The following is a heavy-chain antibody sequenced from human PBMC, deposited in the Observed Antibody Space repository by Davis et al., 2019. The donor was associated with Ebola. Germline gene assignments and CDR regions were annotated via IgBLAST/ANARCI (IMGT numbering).Heavy chain of an antibody. D-gene: IGHD2-15*01. Sequence: SLKISCAASGFTFDDYAMHWVRQAPGKGLEWVSGISWNSGSIGYADSVKGRFTISRDNAKNSLYLQMNSLRTEDTALYYCAKDFCSGGSCDPIFDYWGQGTLVTVSS. CDR1: GFTFDDYA. CDR2: ISWNSGSI. J-gene: IGHJ4*02. CDR3: AKDFCSGGSCDPIFDY. V-gene: IGHV3-9*01.